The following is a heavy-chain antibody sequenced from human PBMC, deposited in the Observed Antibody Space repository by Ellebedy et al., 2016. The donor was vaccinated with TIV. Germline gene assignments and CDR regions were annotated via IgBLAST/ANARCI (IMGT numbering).Heavy chain of an antibody. CDR1: GFTFSSHW. Sequence: GGSLRLXCAASGFTFSSHWMHWVRQAPGKGLVWVSRIRGDGIDTTYADSVKGRFTISRDNAKNTLYLQMNSLRAEDTAVYYCASLDVDYWGQGTLVTVSS. CDR3: ASLDVDY. J-gene: IGHJ4*02. CDR2: IRGDGIDT. V-gene: IGHV3-74*03.